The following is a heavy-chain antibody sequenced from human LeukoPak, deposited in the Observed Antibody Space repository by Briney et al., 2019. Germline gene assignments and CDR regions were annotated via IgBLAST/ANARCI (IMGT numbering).Heavy chain of an antibody. Sequence: PSETLSLTCAVYGGSFSGYYWSWIRQPPGKGLEWIGEINHSGSTNYNPSLKSRVTISVDTSKNRFSLKLSSVTAADTAVYYCARAKTGTTTAFDYWGQGTLVTVSS. D-gene: IGHD1-1*01. CDR2: INHSGST. CDR1: GGSFSGYY. V-gene: IGHV4-34*01. J-gene: IGHJ4*02. CDR3: ARAKTGTTTAFDY.